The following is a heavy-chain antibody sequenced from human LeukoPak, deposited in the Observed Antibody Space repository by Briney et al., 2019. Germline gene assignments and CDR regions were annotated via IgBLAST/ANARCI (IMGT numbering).Heavy chain of an antibody. Sequence: ASVKVSCKASGYTFTGYGISWVRQAPGQGLEWMGWISAYNGNTNYAQNLQHRVTMTTETSTSTAYMDLRSLRSDDTAVYYCARPLYYDSTGYHQYYFDHWGQGTLVTVSS. CDR2: ISAYNGNT. CDR3: ARPLYYDSTGYHQYYFDH. J-gene: IGHJ4*02. V-gene: IGHV1-18*01. CDR1: GYTFTGYG. D-gene: IGHD3-22*01.